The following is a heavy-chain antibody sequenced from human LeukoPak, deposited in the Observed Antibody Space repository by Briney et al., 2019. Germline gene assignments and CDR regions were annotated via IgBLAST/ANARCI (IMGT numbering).Heavy chain of an antibody. D-gene: IGHD5-24*01. CDR1: GFTFSSYE. J-gene: IGHJ3*02. CDR3: ARDRFRRDGYNYGRDGAFDI. V-gene: IGHV3-48*03. Sequence: GGSPRLSCAASGFTFSSYEMNWVRQAPGKGLEWVSYISSSGSTIYYADSVKGRFTISRDNAKNSLYLQMNSLRAEDTAVYYCARDRFRRDGYNYGRDGAFDIWGQGTMVTVSS. CDR2: ISSSGSTI.